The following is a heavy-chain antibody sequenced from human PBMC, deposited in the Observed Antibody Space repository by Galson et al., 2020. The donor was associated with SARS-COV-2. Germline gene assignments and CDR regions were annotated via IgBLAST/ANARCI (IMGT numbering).Heavy chain of an antibody. CDR1: GGSISSGSYS. CDR3: AKGEYSSGPFDS. J-gene: IGHJ4*02. CDR2: KYYYSGSI. D-gene: IGHD6-19*01. V-gene: IGHV4-39*07. Sequence: SETLSLTCTVSGGSISSGSYSWGWIRQPPGKRLEWIASKYYYSGSIHYNPSLKSRVTISEDTSKNQFSLKLSSVTAADTAVYYCAKGEYSSGPFDSWGQGTLVTVSS.